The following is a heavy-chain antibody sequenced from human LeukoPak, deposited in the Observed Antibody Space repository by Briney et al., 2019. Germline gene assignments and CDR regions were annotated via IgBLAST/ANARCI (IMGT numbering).Heavy chain of an antibody. D-gene: IGHD5-12*01. CDR3: ARSRAIVATISHLDY. CDR2: IYPGDSDT. Sequence: GESLKIPCKGSGYSFTSYWIGWVRQMPGKGLKWMGIIYPGDSDTRYNPSFQGQVPISADKSISTAYLQWSSLKASDTAMYYCARSRAIVATISHLDYWRQGTLVSVSS. V-gene: IGHV5-51*01. J-gene: IGHJ4*02. CDR1: GYSFTSYW.